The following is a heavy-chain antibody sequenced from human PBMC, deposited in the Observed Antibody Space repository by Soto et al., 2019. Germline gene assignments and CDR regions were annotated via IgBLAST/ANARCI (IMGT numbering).Heavy chain of an antibody. CDR1: GGSISSYY. V-gene: IGHV4-59*08. CDR2: IYYSGST. Sequence: SETLSLTCTVSGGSISSYYWSWIRQPPGKGLEWIGYIYYSGSTNYNPSLKSRVTISVDTSKNQFSLKLSSVTAADTAVYYCARHTYSSGWYYFDYWGQGTLVTVSS. CDR3: ARHTYSSGWYYFDY. D-gene: IGHD6-19*01. J-gene: IGHJ4*02.